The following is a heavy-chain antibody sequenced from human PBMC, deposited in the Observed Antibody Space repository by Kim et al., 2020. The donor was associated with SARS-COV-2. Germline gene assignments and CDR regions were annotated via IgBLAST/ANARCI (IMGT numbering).Heavy chain of an antibody. V-gene: IGHV4-59*01. Sequence: SETLSLTCTVSGGSISSYYWSWIRQPPGKGLEWIGYIYYSGSTNYNPSLKSRVTISVDTSKNQFSLKLSSVTAADTAVYYCARVVRGGYSYGYVPSNYYYYYGMDVWGQGTTVTVSS. J-gene: IGHJ6*02. CDR3: ARVVRGGYSYGYVPSNYYYYYGMDV. CDR2: IYYSGST. CDR1: GGSISSYY. D-gene: IGHD5-18*01.